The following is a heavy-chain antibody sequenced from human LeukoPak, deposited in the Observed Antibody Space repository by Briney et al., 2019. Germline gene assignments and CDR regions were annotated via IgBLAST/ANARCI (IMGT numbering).Heavy chain of an antibody. J-gene: IGHJ4*02. CDR2: ISYDGSNK. Sequence: GGSLRLSCAASGFTFSSYAMHWVRQAPGKGLEWVAVISYDGSNKYYADSVKGRFTISRDNSKSTLYLQMNSLRAEDTAVYYCTKINAYHYDSSGYYFDYWGQGTLVTVSS. D-gene: IGHD3-22*01. CDR1: GFTFSSYA. V-gene: IGHV3-30*04. CDR3: TKINAYHYDSSGYYFDY.